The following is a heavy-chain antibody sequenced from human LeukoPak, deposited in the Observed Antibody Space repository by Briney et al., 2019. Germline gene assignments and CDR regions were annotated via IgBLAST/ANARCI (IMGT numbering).Heavy chain of an antibody. CDR3: ARGFTMVRARPLFDY. CDR2: IYYSGST. Sequence: PSETLSLTCTVSGGSISSGGYYWSWIRQHPGKGLEWIGYIYYSGSTYYNPSLKSRVTISVDTSKNQFSLKLSSVTAADTAVYYCARGFTMVRARPLFDYWGQGTLVTVSS. CDR1: GGSISSGGYY. V-gene: IGHV4-31*03. J-gene: IGHJ4*02. D-gene: IGHD3-10*01.